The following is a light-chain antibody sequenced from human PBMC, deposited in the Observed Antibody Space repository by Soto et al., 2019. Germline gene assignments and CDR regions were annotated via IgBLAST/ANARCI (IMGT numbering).Light chain of an antibody. CDR1: QSLSNNY. Sequence: EIVLTQSPGTLPLSPGERATLSCRASQSLSNNYLAWYQQKPGQAPRLLIYAASSRVTGIPDRFSGSGSGTDFTLTISRLEPEDFAVYYCQQYGASTWAFGQGTKVEIK. V-gene: IGKV3-20*01. CDR2: AAS. J-gene: IGKJ1*01. CDR3: QQYGASTWA.